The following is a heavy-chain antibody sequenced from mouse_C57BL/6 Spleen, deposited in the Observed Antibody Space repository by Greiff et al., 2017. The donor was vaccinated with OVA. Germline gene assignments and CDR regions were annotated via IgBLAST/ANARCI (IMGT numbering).Heavy chain of an antibody. CDR2: ISDGGSYT. D-gene: IGHD1-1*01. Sequence: DVKLVESGGGLVKPGGSLKLSCAASGFTFSSYAMSWVRQTPEKRLEWVATISDGGSYTYYPDNVKGRFTISRDNAKNNLYLQMSHLKSEDTAMYYCAREGDYLFAYWGQGTLVTVSA. CDR3: AREGDYLFAY. J-gene: IGHJ3*01. V-gene: IGHV5-4*01. CDR1: GFTFSSYA.